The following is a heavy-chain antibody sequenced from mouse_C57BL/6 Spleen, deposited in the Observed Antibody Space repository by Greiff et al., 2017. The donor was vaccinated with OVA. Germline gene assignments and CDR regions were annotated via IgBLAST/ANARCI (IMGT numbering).Heavy chain of an antibody. CDR1: GFTFSSYT. CDR2: ISGGGGNT. V-gene: IGHV5-9*01. Sequence: DVKLVESGGGLVKPGGSLKLSCAASGFTFSSYTMSWVRQTPEKRLEWVATISGGGGNTYYPDSVKGRFTISRDNAKNTLYLQMSSLRSEDTALYYCARHGYGSPMDYWGQGTSVTVSS. D-gene: IGHD1-1*01. J-gene: IGHJ4*01. CDR3: ARHGYGSPMDY.